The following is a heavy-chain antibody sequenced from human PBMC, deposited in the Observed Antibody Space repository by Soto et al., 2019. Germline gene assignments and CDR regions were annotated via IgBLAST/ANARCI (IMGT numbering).Heavy chain of an antibody. D-gene: IGHD3-22*01. CDR2: INPTGGST. Sequence: GASVKASCKASGYTLTSYYMHWVRQAPGQGLEWMGIINPTGGSTSCAQKFQGRVTMTRDTSTSTVYMELSSLRSEDTAVYYCARVTLRKYYDSSGYYDYWGQGTLVTVSS. CDR3: ARVTLRKYYDSSGYYDY. CDR1: GYTLTSYY. J-gene: IGHJ4*02. V-gene: IGHV1-46*01.